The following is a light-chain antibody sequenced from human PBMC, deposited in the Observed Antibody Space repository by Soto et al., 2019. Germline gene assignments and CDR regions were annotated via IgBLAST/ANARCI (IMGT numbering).Light chain of an antibody. CDR2: AAS. V-gene: IGKV1-39*01. J-gene: IGKJ2*01. CDR3: QQIHSTSSYT. CDR1: QNIRNY. Sequence: DIQMTQSPSSLSASVGDRVTITCRASQNIRNYLNWYQQRPGKTPHLLVYAASNLRGGVPSRFSGGGSGKIFTLTINSLQPEDFATYYCQQIHSTSSYTFGQGTRVDIK.